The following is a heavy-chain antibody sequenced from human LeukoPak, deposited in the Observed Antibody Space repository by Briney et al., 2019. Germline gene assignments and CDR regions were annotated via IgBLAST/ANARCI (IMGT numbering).Heavy chain of an antibody. Sequence: GGSLRLSCAASGLTFSRYAMHWVRQAPGKGLEWVSSISSSSSYIYYADSVKGRFTISRDNAKNSLYLQMNSLRAEDTAVYYCARVAHYGAANEDYAFDIWGQGTMVTVSS. J-gene: IGHJ3*02. CDR3: ARVAHYGAANEDYAFDI. CDR2: ISSSSSYI. CDR1: GLTFSRYA. V-gene: IGHV3-21*01. D-gene: IGHD3-16*01.